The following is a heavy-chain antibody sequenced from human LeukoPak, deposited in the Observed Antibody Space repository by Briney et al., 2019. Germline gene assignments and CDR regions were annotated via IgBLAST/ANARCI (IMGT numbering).Heavy chain of an antibody. CDR2: INPSGGST. Sequence: ASVKVSCKASGYTFTSYYMHWVRQAPGQGLEWMGIINPSGGSTSYAQKFQGRVTMTRDTSTSTVYMELSSLRSEDTAVYYCARDPADIVVVPAARGLNWFDPWGQGTLVTVPS. V-gene: IGHV1-46*01. D-gene: IGHD2-2*01. J-gene: IGHJ5*02. CDR3: ARDPADIVVVPAARGLNWFDP. CDR1: GYTFTSYY.